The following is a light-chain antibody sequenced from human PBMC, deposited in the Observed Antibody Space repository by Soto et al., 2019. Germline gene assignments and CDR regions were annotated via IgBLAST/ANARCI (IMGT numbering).Light chain of an antibody. CDR3: SSYTSSSTLVI. J-gene: IGLJ2*01. CDR2: DVS. V-gene: IGLV2-14*01. Sequence: QSALTQPASVSGSPGQSITISCTGTSSDVGVYNYVSCYQQHPGKAPKLMIYDVSNRPSGVSNRFSGSKSGYPASLTISGLQSEDEADYYCSSYTSSSTLVIFGGGTKLTVL. CDR1: SSDVGVYNY.